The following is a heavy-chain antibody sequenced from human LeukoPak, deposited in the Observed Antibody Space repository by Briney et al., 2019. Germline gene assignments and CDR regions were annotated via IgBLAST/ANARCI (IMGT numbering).Heavy chain of an antibody. Sequence: ASVKVSCKASGYTFTSYYMHWVRQAPGQGLEWMGITNPSGGSTSYAQKFQGRVTMTRDTSTSTVYMELSSLRSEDTAVYYCARDHIVVVPAAISGAFDIWGQGTMVTVSS. CDR1: GYTFTSYY. CDR3: ARDHIVVVPAAISGAFDI. V-gene: IGHV1-46*01. CDR2: TNPSGGST. D-gene: IGHD2-2*02. J-gene: IGHJ3*02.